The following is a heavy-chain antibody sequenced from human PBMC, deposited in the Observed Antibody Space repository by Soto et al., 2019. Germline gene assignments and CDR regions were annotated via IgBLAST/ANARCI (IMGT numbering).Heavy chain of an antibody. D-gene: IGHD3-3*02. CDR2: IDPSDSYT. J-gene: IGHJ6*02. CDR3: ARHLWLTPFLNGMDV. V-gene: IGHV5-10-1*01. Sequence: PGASLKISCKGSGYSFTSYWIGWVRQMPGKGLEWMGRIDPSDSYTNYSPSFQGHVTISADKAISTAYLQWSSLKASDTAMYYCARHLWLTPFLNGMDVWGQGTTVTVSS. CDR1: GYSFTSYW.